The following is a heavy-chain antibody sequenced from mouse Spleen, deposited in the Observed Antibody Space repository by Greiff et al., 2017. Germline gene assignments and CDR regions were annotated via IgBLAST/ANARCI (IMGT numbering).Heavy chain of an antibody. D-gene: IGHD2-2*01. J-gene: IGHJ3*01. CDR3: ARSGYGEGWFAY. Sequence: EVQLQQSGPELVKPGASVKMSCKASGYTFTDYNMHWVKQSHGKSLEWIGYINPNNGGTSYNQKFKGKATLTVNKSSSTAYMELRSLTSEDSAVYYCARSGYGEGWFAYWGQGTLVTVSA. V-gene: IGHV1-22*01. CDR1: GYTFTDYN. CDR2: INPNNGGT.